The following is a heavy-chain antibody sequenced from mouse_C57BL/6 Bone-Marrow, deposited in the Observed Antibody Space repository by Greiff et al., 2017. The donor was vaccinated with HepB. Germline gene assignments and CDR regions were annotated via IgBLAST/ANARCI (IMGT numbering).Heavy chain of an antibody. V-gene: IGHV1-54*01. CDR2: IDPGSGGT. Sequence: QVQLQQSGAELVRPGTSVKVSCKASGYAFTNYLIEWVKQRPGQGLEWIGVIDPGSGGTNYNEKFKGKATLTADKSSSTAYMQHSILTSEDSAVYFFARGDGNGWAMDYWGQGTGVTVT. J-gene: IGHJ4*01. CDR1: GYAFTNYL. D-gene: IGHD2-1*01. CDR3: ARGDGNGWAMDY.